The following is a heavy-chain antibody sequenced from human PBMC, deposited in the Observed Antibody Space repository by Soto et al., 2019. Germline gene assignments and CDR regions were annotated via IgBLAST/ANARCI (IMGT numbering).Heavy chain of an antibody. CDR1: GLTFSKTW. D-gene: IGHD2-15*01. V-gene: IGHV3-15*01. Sequence: PGGSLRLSCADSGLTFSKTWMTWVRQAPGKGLEWVGRIKSKSDGGTIEYAAPVKGRFTISRDDSKNTLYLQMDSLKTEDAAVYYRAAERLCTGGSCPYYWGQGTLVTVSS. J-gene: IGHJ4*02. CDR2: IKSKSDGGTI. CDR3: AAERLCTGGSCPYY.